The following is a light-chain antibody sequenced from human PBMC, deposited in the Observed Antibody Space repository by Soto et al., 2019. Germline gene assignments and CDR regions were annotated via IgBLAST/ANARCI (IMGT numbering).Light chain of an antibody. CDR2: AAS. J-gene: IGKJ1*01. CDR3: QQYNTYLTWK. Sequence: DTQMTQSPSTLSASGGDRVTITCRASQSVSMWLAWYQQKPGKTPRLLIYAASNLESGVPSRFSGSGSGTKFNLTINGLQPEDAATYYCQQYNTYLTWKFCKGTKVDI. V-gene: IGKV1-5*01. CDR1: QSVSMW.